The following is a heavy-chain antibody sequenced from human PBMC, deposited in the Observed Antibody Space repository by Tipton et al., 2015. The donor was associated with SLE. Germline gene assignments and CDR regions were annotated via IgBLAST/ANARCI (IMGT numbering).Heavy chain of an antibody. CDR3: VSSGYPLGTFES. Sequence: TLSLTCTVSGVSTSSGGYFWNWIRHYPGKGLEWIGSTHHSGTTHYNPSLKSRVTLAVDTSKNQFSLKLSVVTAADTAVYYCVSSGYPLGTFESWGQGTMVTVSS. CDR2: THHSGTT. J-gene: IGHJ3*02. D-gene: IGHD3-9*01. CDR1: GVSTSSGGYF. V-gene: IGHV4-31*03.